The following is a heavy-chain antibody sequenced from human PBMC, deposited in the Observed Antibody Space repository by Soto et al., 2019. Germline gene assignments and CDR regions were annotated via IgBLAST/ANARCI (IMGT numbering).Heavy chain of an antibody. CDR3: ARGRDYGGNRLDY. CDR1: GGSISSNY. V-gene: IGHV4-59*01. D-gene: IGHD4-17*01. CDR2: IYYSGST. J-gene: IGHJ4*02. Sequence: SETLSLTCTVSGGSISSNYWSWIRQPPGKGLEWIGYIYYSGSTNYNPSLKSRVTISVDTSKNQFSLKLTSVTAADTAMYYCARGRDYGGNRLDYWGQGTLVTISS.